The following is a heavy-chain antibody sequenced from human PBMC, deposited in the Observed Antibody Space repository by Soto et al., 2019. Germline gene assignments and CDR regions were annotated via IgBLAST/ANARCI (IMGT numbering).Heavy chain of an antibody. CDR2: IIPIFGTA. V-gene: IGHV1-69*13. CDR3: ARDLWGGGESSDP. CDR1: GGTFSSYA. Sequence: SVKVSCRASGGTFSSYASSWVRQAPGQGLEWMGGIIPIFGTANYAQKFQGRVTITADESTSTAYMELSSLRSEDTAVYYCARDLWGGGESSDPSGQGTLVTVSS. J-gene: IGHJ5*02. D-gene: IGHD2-21*01.